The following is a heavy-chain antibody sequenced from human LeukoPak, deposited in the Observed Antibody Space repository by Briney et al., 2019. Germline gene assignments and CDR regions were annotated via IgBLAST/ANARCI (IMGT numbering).Heavy chain of an antibody. V-gene: IGHV3-21*01. CDR3: ASSSSGWFDY. Sequence: PGGSLRLSCAASGFTFSSYSMNWVRQAPGKGLEWVSSISSSSSYIYYADSVKGRFTISRDNAKNSLYLQKNSLRAEDTAVYYCASSSSGWFDYWGQGTLVTVSS. CDR2: ISSSSSYI. CDR1: GFTFSSYS. J-gene: IGHJ4*02. D-gene: IGHD6-19*01.